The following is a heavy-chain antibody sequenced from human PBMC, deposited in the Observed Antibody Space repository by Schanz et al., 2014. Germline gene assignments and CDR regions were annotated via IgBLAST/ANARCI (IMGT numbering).Heavy chain of an antibody. CDR1: GFTFSSYG. J-gene: IGHJ4*02. CDR3: AKDTGYCHGGACYCFEY. V-gene: IGHV3-30*18. CDR2: ISYDGNNE. D-gene: IGHD2-8*02. Sequence: QVQLVESGGGVVQPGRSPRLSCAASGFTFSSYGMHWVRQAPGKGLEWVAVISYDGNNEDYADSVKGRFSISRDNSQNTLYLQMDSLRPEDTAVYFCAKDTGYCHGGACYCFEYWGLGILVTVSS.